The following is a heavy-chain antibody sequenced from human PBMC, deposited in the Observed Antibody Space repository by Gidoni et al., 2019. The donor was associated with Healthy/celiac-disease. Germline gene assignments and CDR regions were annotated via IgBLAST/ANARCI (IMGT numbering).Heavy chain of an antibody. CDR1: GFTFSSYG. CDR3: AKDARTTVIGALDP. CDR2: ISYDGSNK. V-gene: IGHV3-30*18. D-gene: IGHD4-4*01. J-gene: IGHJ5*02. Sequence: QVQLVESGGGVVQPGRSLRLSCAASGFTFSSYGMHWVRQAPGKGLEWVAVISYDGSNKYYADSVKGRFTISRDNSKNTLYLQMNSLRAEDTAVYYCAKDARTTVIGALDPWGQGTLVTVSS.